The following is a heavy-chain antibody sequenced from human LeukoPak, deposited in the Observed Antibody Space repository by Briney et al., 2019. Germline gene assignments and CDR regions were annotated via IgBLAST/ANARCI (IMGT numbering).Heavy chain of an antibody. CDR1: GYTFTGYY. J-gene: IGHJ5*02. CDR3: ARVGGVSIAAAGPTKNNWFDP. D-gene: IGHD6-13*01. V-gene: IGHV1-2*02. Sequence: RASVKVSCKASGYTFTGYYMHWVRQAPGQGLEWMGWINPNSGGTNYAQKFQGRVTMTRDTSISTAYMELSRLRSDDAAVYYCARVGGVSIAAAGPTKNNWFDPWGQGTLVTVSS. CDR2: INPNSGGT.